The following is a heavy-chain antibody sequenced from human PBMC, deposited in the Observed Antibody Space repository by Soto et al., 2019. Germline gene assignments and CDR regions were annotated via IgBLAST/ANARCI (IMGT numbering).Heavy chain of an antibody. J-gene: IGHJ3*01. CDR2: ISTHNGNT. D-gene: IGHD3-10*01. CDR3: AREGILGLFDAYDL. Sequence: GASVKVSCKASVFTSSGISWVRQAPGQRLEWMGWISTHNGNTIYAQKFQGRVIMTMDTSTTTVYMELRRLRPDDTAVYSCAREGILGLFDAYDLWGQGTMVTVSS. V-gene: IGHV1-18*04. CDR1: VFTSSG.